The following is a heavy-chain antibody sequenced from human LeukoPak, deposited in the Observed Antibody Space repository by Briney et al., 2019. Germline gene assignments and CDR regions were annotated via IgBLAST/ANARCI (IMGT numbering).Heavy chain of an antibody. J-gene: IGHJ5*02. CDR3: AKEGEGASYPS. Sequence: GGSLRLSCAASGFTFGSYAMTWVRQAPGKGLEWVSGISGSGDSTYYADSVKGRFTISRDNAKNSLSLQMNSLRAEDTAFYHCAKEGEGASYPSWGQGTLVTVSS. CDR2: ISGSGDST. V-gene: IGHV3-23*01. CDR1: GFTFGSYA. D-gene: IGHD1-26*01.